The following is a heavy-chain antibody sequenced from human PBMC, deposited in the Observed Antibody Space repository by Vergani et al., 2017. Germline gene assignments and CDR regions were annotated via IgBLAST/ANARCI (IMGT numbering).Heavy chain of an antibody. D-gene: IGHD1-14*01. Sequence: QVQLLESGGGVVQHGRSLRLSCAASGFTFNQYGMHWVRQAPGKGLEWVAVTWYDGNNKQYADSVKGRFTISRDNSKSTMYLQMNSLRDEDTGVYYCARDLRLLYNRFDPWGQGTLVTVSS. CDR3: ARDLRLLYNRFDP. J-gene: IGHJ5*02. CDR1: GFTFNQYG. V-gene: IGHV3-33*01. CDR2: TWYDGNNK.